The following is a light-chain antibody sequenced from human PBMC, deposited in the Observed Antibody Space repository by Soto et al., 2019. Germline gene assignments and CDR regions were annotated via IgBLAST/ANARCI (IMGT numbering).Light chain of an antibody. V-gene: IGLV1-44*01. CDR1: SSNIGSNS. CDR2: SNN. J-gene: IGLJ3*02. CDR3: AAWDDRLNGGV. Sequence: QLVLTQPPSASGTPGQRVTISCSGSSSNIGSNSVNWYQQLPGTAPKLLIYSNNQRPSGVPDRFSGSKSGTSASLAIRGLQSQDEADYYCAAWDDRLNGGVFGGGTKLTVL.